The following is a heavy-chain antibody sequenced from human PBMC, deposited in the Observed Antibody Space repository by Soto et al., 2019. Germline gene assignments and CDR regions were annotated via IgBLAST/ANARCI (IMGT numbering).Heavy chain of an antibody. CDR2: INHSGST. CDR1: GGSFSGYY. Sequence: SETLSLTCAVYGGSFSGYYWSWIRQPPGKGLEWIGEINHSGSTNYNPSLKSRVTISVDTSKNQFSLKLSSVTAADTAVYYCARLSPPPGVVVVAATHGMDVWGQGTTVTVSS. D-gene: IGHD2-15*01. V-gene: IGHV4-34*01. J-gene: IGHJ6*02. CDR3: ARLSPPPGVVVVAATHGMDV.